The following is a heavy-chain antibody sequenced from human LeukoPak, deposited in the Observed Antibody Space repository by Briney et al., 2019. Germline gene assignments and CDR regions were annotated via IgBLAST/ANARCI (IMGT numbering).Heavy chain of an antibody. V-gene: IGHV3-23*01. D-gene: IGHD3-9*01. CDR3: AKDLYDILTSLSRPSA. Sequence: GGSLRLSCAASGFTFSSYAMSWVRQAPGKGLEWVSAISGSGGSTYYADSVKGRFTISRDNSKNTLYLQMNSLRAEDTAVYYCAKDLYDILTSLSRPSAWGQGTLVTVSS. CDR1: GFTFSSYA. J-gene: IGHJ5*02. CDR2: ISGSGGST.